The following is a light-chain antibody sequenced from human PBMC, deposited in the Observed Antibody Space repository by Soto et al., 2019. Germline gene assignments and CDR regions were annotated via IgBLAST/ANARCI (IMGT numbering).Light chain of an antibody. V-gene: IGLV2-14*01. CDR1: SSDVGNYDS. J-gene: IGLJ2*01. CDR3: TSYTNTSVI. Sequence: QSVLTQPASVSGSPGQSITISCTGNSSDVGNYDSVSWYQQRPGKAPKLVIYEVSHRPSGVSNRFSGSKSGNTASLTISGLQAEDEADYYCTSYTNTSVIFGGGTKLTVL. CDR2: EVS.